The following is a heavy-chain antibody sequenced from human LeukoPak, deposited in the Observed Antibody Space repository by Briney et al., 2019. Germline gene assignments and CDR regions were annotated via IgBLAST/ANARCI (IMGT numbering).Heavy chain of an antibody. V-gene: IGHV4-39*07. J-gene: IGHJ4*02. Sequence: PSETLSLTCTASGCSISSSSYYWVCIRQPPGQELAWFGSIYYSGSTYYNPSLKSRVTISVDTSKNQFSLKLSSVTAADTAVYYCASRNVLRYFDWLPPDYWGQGTLVTVSS. CDR2: IYYSGST. D-gene: IGHD3-9*01. CDR3: ASRNVLRYFDWLPPDY. CDR1: GCSISSSSYY.